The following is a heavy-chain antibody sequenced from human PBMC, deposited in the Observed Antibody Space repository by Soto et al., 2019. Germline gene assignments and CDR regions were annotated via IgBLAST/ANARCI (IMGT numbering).Heavy chain of an antibody. CDR1: GFTFTRYS. V-gene: IGHV3-21*04. Sequence: GGSLRLSCAASGFTFTRYSMNWVRQAPGKGLEGVSSISSTTNYIYYGDSMKGRFTISRDNAKNSLYLEMNSLRAEDTAVYYCAREGAPHFIAAAGTMGGTWFDPWGQGTLVTVSS. J-gene: IGHJ5*02. CDR2: ISSTTNYI. D-gene: IGHD6-13*01. CDR3: AREGAPHFIAAAGTMGGTWFDP.